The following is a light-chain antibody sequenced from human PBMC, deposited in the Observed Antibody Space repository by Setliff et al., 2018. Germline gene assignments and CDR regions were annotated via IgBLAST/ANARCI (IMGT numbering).Light chain of an antibody. J-gene: IGLJ1*01. V-gene: IGLV2-14*03. CDR3: TAYTSGTTYV. CDR2: GVS. CDR1: SSDVGSYDL. Sequence: QSALAQPASVSGSPGQSITIYCSGTSSDVGSYDLVSWYQQHPGKAPKLIIYGVSNRPSGVSSRFSGSKSGDTASLTISGLQTEDEADYYCTAYTSGTTYVFGTGTKVIVL.